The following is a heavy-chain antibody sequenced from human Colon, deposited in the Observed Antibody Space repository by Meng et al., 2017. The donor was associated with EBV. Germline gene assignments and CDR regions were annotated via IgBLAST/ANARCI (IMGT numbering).Heavy chain of an antibody. CDR3: VPSP. D-gene: IGHD1-14*01. V-gene: IGHV3-23*04. J-gene: IGHJ4*02. CDR2: ISGGGDNI. Sequence: VELVEAGGVLIQPGGSLRLSCAVAGFTFISHTMSGVRQAPGKGLEWVSGISGGGDNIYYADSVKGRFTISRDNSKNTVDLQMNSLRAEDTAVYYCVPSPGGQGTLVTVSS. CDR1: GFTFISHT.